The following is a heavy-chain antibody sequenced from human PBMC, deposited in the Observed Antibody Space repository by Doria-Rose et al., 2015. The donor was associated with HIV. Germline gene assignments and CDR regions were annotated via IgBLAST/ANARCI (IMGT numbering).Heavy chain of an antibody. V-gene: IGHV3-9*01. CDR3: AKAPIIGPKYYFYMDV. D-gene: IGHD3-3*01. J-gene: IGHJ6*03. CDR2: ISWDSGAE. Sequence: EVQLLESGGGLVQPGRSLRLSCVGSGFSFESYAMHWVRLAPGKGLECVAGISWDSGAEGSADSVEGRFTISRDNAKKSVYLEMRSLRPEDTAFYYCAKAPIIGPKYYFYMDVWGKGTSVTVSS. CDR1: GFSFESYA.